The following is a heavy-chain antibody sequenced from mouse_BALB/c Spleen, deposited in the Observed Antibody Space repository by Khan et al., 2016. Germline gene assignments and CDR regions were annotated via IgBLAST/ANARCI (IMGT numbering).Heavy chain of an antibody. CDR2: IWGGGST. V-gene: IGHV2-6-7*01. CDR1: GFSITGFA. Sequence: QVQLKESGPGLVAPSQSLSITCTVSGFSITGFAVNWVRQPPGKGLEWLGVIWGGGSTDYDSALKSRLSISKDDSKSQVFLKMNSLQTDDTARYYCASYYDDDGGFAYWGQGTLVTVSA. J-gene: IGHJ3*01. D-gene: IGHD2-4*01. CDR3: ASYYDDDGGFAY.